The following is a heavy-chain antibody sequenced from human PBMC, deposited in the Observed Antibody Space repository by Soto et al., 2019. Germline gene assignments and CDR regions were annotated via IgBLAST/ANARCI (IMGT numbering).Heavy chain of an antibody. CDR3: TRTLQNYGYAEYFLH. Sequence: GGSLRLSCTASVFTFGDYAMSWVRQAPGKGLEWVGFIRSKAYGATTEYAASVKGRFTISRDDSKSIAYLQMNSLKTEDTAVYYCTRTLQNYGYAEYFLHWGQGDLVTVSS. CDR2: IRSKAYGATT. J-gene: IGHJ1*01. CDR1: VFTFGDYA. V-gene: IGHV3-49*04. D-gene: IGHD4-17*01.